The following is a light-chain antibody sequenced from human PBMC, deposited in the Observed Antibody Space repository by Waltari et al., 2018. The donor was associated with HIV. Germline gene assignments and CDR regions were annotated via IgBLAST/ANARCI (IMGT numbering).Light chain of an antibody. J-gene: IGLJ1*01. CDR2: GKN. V-gene: IGLV3-19*01. CDR3: KTRDRSGNLYV. Sequence: SSELTQDPAVSVALGQTVKITCQGDNLRTYYARCYPQKPGQAPVLVSYGKNRRPSEIPDRCSSSASRNKAFLTITGAQAEDEAEYYCKTRDRSGNLYVFGTGTTVTVL. CDR1: NLRTYY.